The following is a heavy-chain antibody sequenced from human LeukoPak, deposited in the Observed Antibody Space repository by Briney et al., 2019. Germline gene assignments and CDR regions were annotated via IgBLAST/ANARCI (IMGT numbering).Heavy chain of an antibody. D-gene: IGHD3-22*01. CDR2: INPNSGGT. Sequence: ASVKVSSKASGYTFTGYYMHWVRQAPGQGLEWMGWINPNSGGTNYAQKFQGRVTMTRDTSISTAYMELSRLRSDDTAVYYCARSDDYDSSGYYYFDYWGQGTLVTVSS. CDR3: ARSDDYDSSGYYYFDY. CDR1: GYTFTGYY. V-gene: IGHV1-2*02. J-gene: IGHJ4*02.